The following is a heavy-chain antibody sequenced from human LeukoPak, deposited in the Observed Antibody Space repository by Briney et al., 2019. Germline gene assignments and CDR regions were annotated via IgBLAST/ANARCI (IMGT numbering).Heavy chain of an antibody. V-gene: IGHV4-39*01. D-gene: IGHD2-15*01. CDR3: ARIPAWYCSGGSCSLDY. Sequence: SETQTLTCTVSGGSISSSSYYWGWIRQPPGKGLEWIGSIHYTGSTYHNPSLKSRVTVSVDTSRNHFSLKLSSVTAADTAVYYCARIPAWYCSGGSCSLDYWGEGTLVTVSS. CDR2: IHYTGST. J-gene: IGHJ4*02. CDR1: GGSISSSSYY.